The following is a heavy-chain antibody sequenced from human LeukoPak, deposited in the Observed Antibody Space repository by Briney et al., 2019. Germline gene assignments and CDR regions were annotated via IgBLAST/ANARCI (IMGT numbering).Heavy chain of an antibody. CDR3: ARGFGGNSFDY. D-gene: IGHD4-23*01. V-gene: IGHV4-30-2*01. Sequence: PSETLSLTCAVSGVSISSGGSSWNWIRQPPGKGPEWIGNIYHSRYTYYNPSLESRVSVSVDSSKNQFSLMLSSVTAADTAVYYCARGFGGNSFDYWGHGTLVTVSS. CDR1: GVSISSGGSS. CDR2: IYHSRYT. J-gene: IGHJ4*01.